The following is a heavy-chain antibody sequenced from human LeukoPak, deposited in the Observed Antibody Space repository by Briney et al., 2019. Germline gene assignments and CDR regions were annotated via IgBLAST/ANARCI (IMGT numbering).Heavy chain of an antibody. CDR3: ARVRYGDYVGSFDY. Sequence: GASVKVSCKASGYTFTSYGISWVRQAPGQGLEWMGWISAYNGNTNYAQKLQGRVTMTTDTSTSTAYMELRSLRSDDTAVYYCARVRYGDYVGSFDYWGQGTLVTASS. CDR1: GYTFTSYG. D-gene: IGHD4-17*01. CDR2: ISAYNGNT. V-gene: IGHV1-18*01. J-gene: IGHJ4*02.